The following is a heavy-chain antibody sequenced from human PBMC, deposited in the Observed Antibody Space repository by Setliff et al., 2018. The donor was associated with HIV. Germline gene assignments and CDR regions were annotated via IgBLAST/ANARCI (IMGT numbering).Heavy chain of an antibody. CDR2: IYYSGST. D-gene: IGHD6-13*01. CDR3: AKTSSSSEYYFDY. Sequence: SETLSLTCSVSGGSINRSYWSWIRQPPGKGLERIGYIYYSGSTNYNPSLKSRVTISGDTSKNQVSLKLSSVTAADTAVYYCAKTSSSSEYYFDYWGQGTLVTVSS. V-gene: IGHV4-59*01. CDR1: GGSINRSY. J-gene: IGHJ4*02.